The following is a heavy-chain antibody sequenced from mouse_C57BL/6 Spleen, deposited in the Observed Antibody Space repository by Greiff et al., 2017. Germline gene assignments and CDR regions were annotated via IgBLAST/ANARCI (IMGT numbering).Heavy chain of an antibody. Sequence: QVQLQQSGPELVKPGASVKLSCKASGYTFTSYDINWVKQRPGQGLEWIGWIYPRDGSTTYNEKFKGKATLTVDTYSSTAYMELHSLTYEDSAVYFCAGGEGYRDYWGQGTSVTVSS. CDR1: GYTFTSYD. J-gene: IGHJ4*01. CDR3: AGGEGYRDY. CDR2: IYPRDGST. D-gene: IGHD2-12*01. V-gene: IGHV1-85*01.